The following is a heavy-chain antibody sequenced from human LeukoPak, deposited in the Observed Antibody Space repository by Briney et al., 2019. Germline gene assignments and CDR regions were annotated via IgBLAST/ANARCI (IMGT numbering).Heavy chain of an antibody. Sequence: SETLSLTCAVYGGSFSGYYWSWIRQPPGRGLEWIGEINHSGSTYYDPSLKSRITISVDTSKNQFSLKLNSLTAADTAVYYCARDKYSTSSGTSSEFDYWGQGTLVTVSS. CDR3: ARDKYSTSSGTSSEFDY. J-gene: IGHJ4*02. CDR2: INHSGST. V-gene: IGHV4-34*01. D-gene: IGHD6-6*01. CDR1: GGSFSGYY.